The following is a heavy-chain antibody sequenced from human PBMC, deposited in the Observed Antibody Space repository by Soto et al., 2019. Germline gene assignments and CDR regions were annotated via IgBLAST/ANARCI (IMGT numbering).Heavy chain of an antibody. Sequence: ASVKVSCKASGYTFITYDINWVRQAPGQGLEWMGWMNPDTGGTDYAQRFQGRVIMTRNTSISTAYMELSRLRSDDTAVYYCARDSYGDLGYYYYGMDVWGQGTTVTVSS. J-gene: IGHJ6*02. CDR3: ARDSYGDLGYYYYGMDV. CDR2: MNPDTGGT. D-gene: IGHD4-17*01. CDR1: GYTFITYD. V-gene: IGHV1-8*01.